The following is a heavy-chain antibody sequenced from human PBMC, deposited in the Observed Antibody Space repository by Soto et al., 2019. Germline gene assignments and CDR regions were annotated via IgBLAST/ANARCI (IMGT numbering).Heavy chain of an antibody. Sequence: GGSPTLSCAASGFTFSSYAMSWVRQAPGKGLEWVSAITVNGGYTYYADSVKGRFTISRDNSKNTLYLQMNSLGAEDTAVYYCAKLTGDSWGYFDSWGQGTLVTVSS. J-gene: IGHJ4*02. CDR3: AKLTGDSWGYFDS. CDR1: GFTFSSYA. D-gene: IGHD2-21*02. V-gene: IGHV3-23*01. CDR2: ITVNGGYT.